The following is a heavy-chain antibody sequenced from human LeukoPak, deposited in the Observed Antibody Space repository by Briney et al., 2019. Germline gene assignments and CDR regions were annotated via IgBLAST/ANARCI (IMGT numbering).Heavy chain of an antibody. CDR3: ARAHSHYYDSSGYSIDY. D-gene: IGHD3-22*01. CDR2: IYTGGST. Sequence: SETLSLTCTVSGGSISSGSYYWSWIRQPAGKGLEWIGRIYTGGSTNYNPSLKSRVTISVDTSKNQFSLKLSSVTAADTAVYYCARAHSHYYDSSGYSIDYWGQGTLVTVSS. J-gene: IGHJ4*02. V-gene: IGHV4-61*02. CDR1: GGSISSGSYY.